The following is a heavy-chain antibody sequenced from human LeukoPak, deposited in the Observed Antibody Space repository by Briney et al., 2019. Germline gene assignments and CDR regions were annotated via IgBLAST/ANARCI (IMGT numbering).Heavy chain of an antibody. CDR3: ARGLGPIPYYYGSGSLRRGKTKLGFDP. D-gene: IGHD3-10*01. CDR1: GGSISSSSYY. CDR2: IYYSGST. V-gene: IGHV4-39*07. Sequence: SETLSLTCTVSGGSISSSSYYWGWIRQPPGKGLEWIGSIYYSGSTYYNPSLKSRVTISVDTSKNQFSLKLSSVTAADTAVYYCARGLGPIPYYYGSGSLRRGKTKLGFDPWGQGTLVTVSS. J-gene: IGHJ5*02.